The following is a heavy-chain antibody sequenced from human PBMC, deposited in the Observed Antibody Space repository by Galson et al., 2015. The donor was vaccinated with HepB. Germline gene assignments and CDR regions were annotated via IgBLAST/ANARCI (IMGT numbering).Heavy chain of an antibody. J-gene: IGHJ4*02. Sequence: SETLSLTCTVSGDSISSSSYYWGWIRQSPGKGLEWIGSIYIYSGGNTYYNPSLKSRVTISVEKSKNQFSLNLSSVTAADTAVYYCARDSPPVPATDWGQGALVTVSS. D-gene: IGHD6-19*01. V-gene: IGHV4-39*07. CDR2: IYIYSGGNT. CDR1: GDSISSSSYY. CDR3: ARDSPPVPATD.